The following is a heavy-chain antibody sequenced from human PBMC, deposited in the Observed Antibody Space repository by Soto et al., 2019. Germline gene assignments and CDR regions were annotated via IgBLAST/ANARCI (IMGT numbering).Heavy chain of an antibody. J-gene: IGHJ4*02. D-gene: IGHD1-26*01. CDR1: GYTFTSYV. V-gene: IGHV1-18*01. Sequence: QVQLVQSGAEVKKPGASVKVSCKAAGYTFTSYVISWVRQAPGQGLEWMGRISAYNGNTNYAQKLQGRVPLTTATSTSTAYMELRSLRSDDTAVYYCARDAAVGLFAYWGQGTMVTVSS. CDR2: ISAYNGNT. CDR3: ARDAAVGLFAY.